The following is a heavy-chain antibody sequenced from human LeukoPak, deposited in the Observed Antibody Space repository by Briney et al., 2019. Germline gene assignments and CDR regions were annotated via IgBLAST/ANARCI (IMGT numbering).Heavy chain of an antibody. CDR3: ARVGSSSSWFVSEYYYYYMDV. CDR2: INTNTGNP. Sequence: ASVKLSCKSSGYTFTSYAMNWVRQAPAQGLELMGWINTNTGNPTYAQGFTGRFVFSLDTSVSTAYLQISSLKAEDTAVYYCARVGSSSSWFVSEYYYYYMDVWGKGTTVTVSS. CDR1: GYTFTSYA. D-gene: IGHD6-13*01. V-gene: IGHV7-4-1*02. J-gene: IGHJ6*03.